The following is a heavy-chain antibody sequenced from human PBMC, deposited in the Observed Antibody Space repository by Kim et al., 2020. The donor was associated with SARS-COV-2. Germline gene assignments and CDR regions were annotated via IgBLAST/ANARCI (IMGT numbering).Heavy chain of an antibody. J-gene: IGHJ4*02. Sequence: GGSLRLSCAASGFTFSSYAMHWVRQAPGKGLEWVAVISYDGSNKYYADSVKGRFTISRDISKNTLYLQMNSLRAEDTAVYYCAREHFLVHYYDSSGDYYFDYWGQGTLVTVSS. D-gene: IGHD3-22*01. CDR3: AREHFLVHYYDSSGDYYFDY. CDR1: GFTFSSYA. V-gene: IGHV3-30*04. CDR2: ISYDGSNK.